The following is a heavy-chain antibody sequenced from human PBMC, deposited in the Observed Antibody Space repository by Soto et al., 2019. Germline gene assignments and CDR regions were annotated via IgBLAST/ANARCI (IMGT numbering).Heavy chain of an antibody. CDR2: INHSGST. Sequence: QVQLQQWGAGLLKPSETLSLTCAVYGGSFSGYYWTWIRQPPGKGLEWIGEINHSGSTNYNPSLXSGAPIXXDTSKNQFSLKLSSVTAADTDVYYCASGYGRNFDSWGQGTLVTVSS. CDR1: GGSFSGYY. CDR3: ASGYGRNFDS. J-gene: IGHJ4*02. V-gene: IGHV4-34*01. D-gene: IGHD3-10*01.